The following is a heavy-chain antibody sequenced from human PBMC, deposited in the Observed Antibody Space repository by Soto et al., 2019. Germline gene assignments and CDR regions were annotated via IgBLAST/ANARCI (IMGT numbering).Heavy chain of an antibody. J-gene: IGHJ6*04. V-gene: IGHV3-23*01. CDR2: ISGSSGST. CDR1: GFTFSSYA. D-gene: IGHD3-10*01. CDR3: AKDRAGLLGAIDV. Sequence: GGSLRLSCAASGFTFSSYAMSWVRQAPGKGLEWVSGISGSSGSTHYADSVKGRFTISRDNSKNTVYLQMNSLRAEDTAVYYCAKDRAGLLGAIDVWGKGTTVTVSS.